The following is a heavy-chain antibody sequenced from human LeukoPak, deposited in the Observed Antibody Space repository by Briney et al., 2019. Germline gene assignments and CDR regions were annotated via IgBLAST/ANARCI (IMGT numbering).Heavy chain of an antibody. Sequence: GGSLRLSCVASGFTFSTYGMSWVRQAPGKGLEWVANIKQDGSEKYYVDSVKGRFTISRDNAKNSLYLQMNSVRAEDTAVYFCARGGVDHYGSGTYYLMYYFDHWGQGALVTVSS. V-gene: IGHV3-7*03. CDR2: IKQDGSEK. CDR1: GFTFSTYG. CDR3: ARGGVDHYGSGTYYLMYYFDH. J-gene: IGHJ4*02. D-gene: IGHD3-10*01.